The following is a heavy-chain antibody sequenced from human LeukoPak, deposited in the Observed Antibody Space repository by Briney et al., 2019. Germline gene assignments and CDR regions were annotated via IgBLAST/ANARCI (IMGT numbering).Heavy chain of an antibody. CDR3: ARGKGAARPTGYFDY. CDR2: INPDSGGT. V-gene: IGHV1-2*06. Sequence: ASMKVSCKASGYTFTGYYMHWVRQAPGQGLEWMGRINPDSGGTNYAQKFQGRVTMTRDTSISTAYMELSRLRSDDTAVYYCARGKGAARPTGYFDYWGQGTLVTVSS. D-gene: IGHD6-6*01. CDR1: GYTFTGYY. J-gene: IGHJ4*02.